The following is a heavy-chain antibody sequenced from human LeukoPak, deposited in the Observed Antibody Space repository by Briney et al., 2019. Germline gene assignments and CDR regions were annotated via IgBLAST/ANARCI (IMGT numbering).Heavy chain of an antibody. CDR1: GFTLSTNA. V-gene: IGHV3-23*01. CDR3: AKWPEGDSSHFEY. CDR2: ISGSGAST. J-gene: IGHJ4*02. D-gene: IGHD2-2*01. Sequence: SGGSLRLSCLTSGFTLSTNAMSWVRQAPGKGLEWISGISGSGASTYYADSVKGRFTISRDDSRNTLYLQMNSLRGDDTAVYYCAKWPEGDSSHFEYWGQGTLVTVSS.